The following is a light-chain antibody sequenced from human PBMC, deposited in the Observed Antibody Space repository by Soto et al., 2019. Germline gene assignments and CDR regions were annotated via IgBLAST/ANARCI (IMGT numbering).Light chain of an antibody. CDR1: QSFRGL. J-gene: IGKJ5*01. Sequence: VFTESRFTMSLSPCERSTLSFGASQSFRGLLAWYQQKPGQAPRLLIYGASSRATGIPDRFSGSGSGTEFTLSFTSLRSETSAVCCLDHSTNSPPISFRLGTRLEIK. CDR3: DHSTNSPPIS. CDR2: GAS. V-gene: IGKV3D-15*01.